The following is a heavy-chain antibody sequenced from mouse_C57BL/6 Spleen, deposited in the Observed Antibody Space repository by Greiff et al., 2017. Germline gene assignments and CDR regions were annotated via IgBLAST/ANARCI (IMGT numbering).Heavy chain of an antibody. Sequence: EVKVVDSGEGLVKPGGSLKLSCAASGFTFSSYAMSWVRQTPEKRLEWVAYISSGGDYIYYADTVKGRFTISRDNARNTLYLQMSSLKSEDTAMYYCTRDNDYRFDYWGQGTTLTVSS. CDR3: TRDNDYRFDY. V-gene: IGHV5-9-1*02. D-gene: IGHD2-4*01. CDR2: ISSGGDYI. J-gene: IGHJ2*01. CDR1: GFTFSSYA.